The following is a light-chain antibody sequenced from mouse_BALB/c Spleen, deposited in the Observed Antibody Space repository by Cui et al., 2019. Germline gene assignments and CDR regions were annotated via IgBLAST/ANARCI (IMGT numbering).Light chain of an antibody. CDR2: WAS. V-gene: IGKV6-23*01. CDR1: QDVGTA. CDR3: QQYSSYPLT. J-gene: IGKJ5*01. Sequence: DIVMTQSHKFMSTSVGDRVSITCKASQDVGTAVAWYQQKPGQSPKLLIYWASTRHTGVPDRFTGSGSGTDVTLTISNVQSEDLADYFCQQYSSYPLTFGAGTKLELK.